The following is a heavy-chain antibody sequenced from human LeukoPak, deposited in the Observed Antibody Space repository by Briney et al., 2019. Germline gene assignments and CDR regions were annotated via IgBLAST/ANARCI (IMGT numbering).Heavy chain of an antibody. CDR3: ARDRQLVGDYYYYYGMDV. CDR2: IWYDGSNK. Sequence: GGSLRLSCAASGFTFSSYGMHWVRQAPGKGLEWVAVIWYDGSNKYYADSVKGRFTTSRDNSKNTLYLQMSSLRAEDTAEYYCARDRQLVGDYYYYYGMDVWGQGTTVTVSS. V-gene: IGHV3-33*01. CDR1: GFTFSSYG. J-gene: IGHJ6*02. D-gene: IGHD6-13*01.